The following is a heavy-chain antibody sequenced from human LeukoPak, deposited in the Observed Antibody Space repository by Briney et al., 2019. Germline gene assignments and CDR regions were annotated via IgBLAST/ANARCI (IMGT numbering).Heavy chain of an antibody. CDR1: GFTVSSNY. V-gene: IGHV3-21*01. Sequence: PGGSLRLSCAAFGFTVSSNYMSWVRQAPGKGLEWVSSISSSSSYIYYADSVKGRFTISRDNAKNSLYLQMNSLRADDTAVYYCARFAAGGSYYYYMDVWGKGTTVTVSS. J-gene: IGHJ6*03. D-gene: IGHD6-25*01. CDR3: ARFAAGGSYYYYMDV. CDR2: ISSSSSYI.